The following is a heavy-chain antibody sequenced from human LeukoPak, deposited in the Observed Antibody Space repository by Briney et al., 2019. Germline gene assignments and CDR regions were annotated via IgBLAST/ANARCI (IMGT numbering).Heavy chain of an antibody. CDR3: ARAGTRMAFDY. J-gene: IGHJ4*02. CDR1: GGSFSGYY. V-gene: IGHV4-34*01. CDR2: INHSGST. Sequence: PSEALSLTCAVYGGSFSGYYWSWIRQPPGKGLEWIGEINHSGSTNYNPSLKSRVTISVDTSKNQFSLKLSSVTAADTAVYYCARAGTRMAFDYWGQGTLVTVSS. D-gene: IGHD5-24*01.